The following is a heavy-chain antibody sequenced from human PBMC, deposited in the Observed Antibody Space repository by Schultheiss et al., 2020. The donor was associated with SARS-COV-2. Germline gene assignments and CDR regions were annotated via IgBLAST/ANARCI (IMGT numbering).Heavy chain of an antibody. Sequence: GGSLRLSCAASGFTFSSYAMSWVRQAPGKGLEWVSAISGSGGSTYYADSVKGRFTISRDNSKNTLYLQMNSPKAEDTAVYYCARAVGDCTYDYWGQGTLVTVSS. CDR3: ARAVGDCTYDY. J-gene: IGHJ4*02. CDR2: ISGSGGST. V-gene: IGHV3-23*01. D-gene: IGHD2-21*02. CDR1: GFTFSSYA.